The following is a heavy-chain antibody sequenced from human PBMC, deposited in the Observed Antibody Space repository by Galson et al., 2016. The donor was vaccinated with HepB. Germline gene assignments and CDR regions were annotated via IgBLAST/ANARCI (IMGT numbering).Heavy chain of an antibody. J-gene: IGHJ4*02. D-gene: IGHD5-12*01. CDR3: VRALHSPSGYS. Sequence: SLRLSCAASGFTFSSFALHWVRQAPGAGLEWVAVIWYDGSTEYYADSVKGRFTISRDNSRNTLYLQMYSLRAEDTAVYYCVRALHSPSGYSGGQGTLVTVSS. CDR2: IWYDGSTE. V-gene: IGHV3-33*08. CDR1: GFTFSSFA.